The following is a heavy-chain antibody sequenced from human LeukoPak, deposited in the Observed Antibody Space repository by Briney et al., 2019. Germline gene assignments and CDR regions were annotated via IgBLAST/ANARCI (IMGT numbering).Heavy chain of an antibody. Sequence: SVKVSCKTSGGTFTSYAISWVRQAPGQGLEWMGGIIPIFGTANYAQKFQGRVTITADESTSTAYMELSSLRSEDTAVYYCARDSMVRGLIIYYYHMDVWGKGTTVTVSS. CDR2: IIPIFGTA. D-gene: IGHD3-10*01. CDR3: ARDSMVRGLIIYYYHMDV. CDR1: GGTFTSYA. V-gene: IGHV1-69*01. J-gene: IGHJ6*03.